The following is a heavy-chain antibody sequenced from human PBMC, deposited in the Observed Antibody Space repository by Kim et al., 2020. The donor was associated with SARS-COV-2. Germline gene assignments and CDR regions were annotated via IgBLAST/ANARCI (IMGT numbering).Heavy chain of an antibody. CDR2: EST. D-gene: IGHD3-10*01. Sequence: ESTTYNPSLQSRVTISVDTSKNQFSLKLSSVTAADTAVYYCARGGGPFDYWGQGTLVTVSS. CDR3: ARGGGPFDY. J-gene: IGHJ4*02. V-gene: IGHV4-61*02.